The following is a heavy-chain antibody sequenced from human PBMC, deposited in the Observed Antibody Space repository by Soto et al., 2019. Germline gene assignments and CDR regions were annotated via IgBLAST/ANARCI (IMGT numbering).Heavy chain of an antibody. Sequence: QVQLVQSGAEVKKPGSSVKVSCKASGGTFSSYAISWVRQAPGQGLEWMGGINPIFGTADYAQKFQGRVTITADESTSTAYMDLSSLRSEDTAVYYCARHLGGNHYYYGMDVWGQGTTATVSS. CDR1: GGTFSSYA. V-gene: IGHV1-69*12. D-gene: IGHD3-16*01. CDR3: ARHLGGNHYYYGMDV. CDR2: INPIFGTA. J-gene: IGHJ6*02.